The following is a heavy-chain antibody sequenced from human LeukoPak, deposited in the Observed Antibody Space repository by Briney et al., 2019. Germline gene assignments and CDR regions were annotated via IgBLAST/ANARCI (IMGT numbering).Heavy chain of an antibody. V-gene: IGHV3-9*01. CDR3: ARAIYAHYGSGSLDAFDI. CDR2: ISWNSGSL. J-gene: IGHJ3*02. Sequence: GGSLRLSCAASGFTFDDYAMHWVRQAPGKGLEWVSGISWNSGSLGYADSVKGRFTISRDNAKNSLYLQMNSLRAEDTALYYCARAIYAHYGSGSLDAFDIWGQGTMVTVSS. CDR1: GFTFDDYA. D-gene: IGHD3-10*01.